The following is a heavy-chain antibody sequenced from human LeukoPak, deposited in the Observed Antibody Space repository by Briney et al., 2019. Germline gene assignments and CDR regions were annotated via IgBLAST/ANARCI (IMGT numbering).Heavy chain of an antibody. CDR3: ARDQQWLVPAHYYMDV. Sequence: AASVKVSCKASGYTFTSNAMNWVRQAPGQGLEWMGWINTNTGNPTYAQGFTGRFVFSLDTSVSTAYLQISSLKAEGTAVYYCARDQQWLVPAHYYMDVWGKGTTVTVSS. V-gene: IGHV7-4-1*02. D-gene: IGHD6-19*01. J-gene: IGHJ6*03. CDR2: INTNTGNP. CDR1: GYTFTSNA.